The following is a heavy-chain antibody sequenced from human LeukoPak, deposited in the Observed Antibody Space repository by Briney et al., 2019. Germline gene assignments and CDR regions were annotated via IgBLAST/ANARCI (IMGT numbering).Heavy chain of an antibody. Sequence: ASVKVSCKASGGTFSSYAISWVRQAPGQGLEWMGGIIPIFGTANYAQKFQGRVTITTDESTSTAYMELRSLRSEDTAVYYCARRRDGDVDYYDSSGYHNWFDPWGQGTLVTVSS. V-gene: IGHV1-69*05. CDR3: ARRRDGDVDYYDSSGYHNWFDP. J-gene: IGHJ5*02. CDR2: IIPIFGTA. CDR1: GGTFSSYA. D-gene: IGHD3-22*01.